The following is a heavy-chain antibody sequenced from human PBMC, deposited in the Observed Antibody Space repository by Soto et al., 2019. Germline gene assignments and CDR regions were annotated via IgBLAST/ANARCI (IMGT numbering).Heavy chain of an antibody. V-gene: IGHV5-10-1*01. CDR1: GYRLTSYW. D-gene: IGHD5-18*01. J-gene: IGHJ3*02. CDR2: SDPSDSYT. CDR3: ARPAGTTMVNDAFDI. Sequence: PAESRTISSHRSGYRLTSYWISCVRQLPGQGLEWMGRSDPSDSYTNNRPSLQGHVTISADKSISTAYLQWSSLKASDTAMYYCARPAGTTMVNDAFDIWGQGTTVTVSS.